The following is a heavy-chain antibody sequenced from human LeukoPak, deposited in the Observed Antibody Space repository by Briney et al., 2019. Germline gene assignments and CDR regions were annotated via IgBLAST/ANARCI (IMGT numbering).Heavy chain of an antibody. CDR2: IHTSGST. J-gene: IGHJ4*02. Sequence: SETLSFTCTVSCGSISSYYWSWIRQPAGKGLEWIGRIHTSGSTNYSPSLKSRVTMSVDTSKNQFSLKLRSVTAADTAVYYCARDRHWTNDWVFDYWGQGTLVTVSS. D-gene: IGHD1/OR15-1a*01. CDR3: ARDRHWTNDWVFDY. CDR1: CGSISSYY. V-gene: IGHV4-4*07.